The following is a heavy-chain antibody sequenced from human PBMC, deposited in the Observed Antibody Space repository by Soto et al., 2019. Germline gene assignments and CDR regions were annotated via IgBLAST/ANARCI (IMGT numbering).Heavy chain of an antibody. J-gene: IGHJ6*02. V-gene: IGHV4-34*01. Sequence: SETLSLTCAVYGGSFSGYYWSWIRQPPGKGLEWIGEINHGGTTNYNPSLKSPVTLSVDTSKNQFSLKLSSVTAADTAVYYCARGVYCISTSCYWGMDVWGQGTTVTVSS. CDR3: ARGVYCISTSCYWGMDV. CDR1: GGSFSGYY. D-gene: IGHD2-2*01. CDR2: INHGGTT.